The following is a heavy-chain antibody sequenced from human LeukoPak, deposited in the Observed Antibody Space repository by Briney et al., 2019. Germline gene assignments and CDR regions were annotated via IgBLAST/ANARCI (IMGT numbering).Heavy chain of an antibody. Sequence: GGSLRLSCASSGFTFSDYEMNWVRQAPGKGLEWVSYISSSGSIIYYADSVKGRFTISRDNAKRSLFLQMNSLRVEDTAVYYCARTMCGFDYWGQGTLVTVSS. CDR1: GFTFSDYE. V-gene: IGHV3-48*03. J-gene: IGHJ4*02. CDR2: ISSSGSII. CDR3: ARTMCGFDY. D-gene: IGHD3-3*01.